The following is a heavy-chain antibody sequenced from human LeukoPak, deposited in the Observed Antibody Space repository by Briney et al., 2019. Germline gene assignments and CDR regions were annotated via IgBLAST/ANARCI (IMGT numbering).Heavy chain of an antibody. CDR3: ARAVRVGTTNAFDI. D-gene: IGHD1-26*01. Sequence: SETLSLTCAVYGGSFSGYYWSWIRQPPGKGLEWIGEINHSGSTNYNPSLKSRVTISVDTSKNQFSLKLSSVTAADTAVYYCARAVRVGTTNAFDIRGQGTMVTVSS. CDR2: INHSGST. V-gene: IGHV4-34*01. J-gene: IGHJ3*02. CDR1: GGSFSGYY.